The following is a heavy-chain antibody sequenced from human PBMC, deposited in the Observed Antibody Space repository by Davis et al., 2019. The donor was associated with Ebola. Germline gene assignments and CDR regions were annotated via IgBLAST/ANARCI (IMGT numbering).Heavy chain of an antibody. Sequence: SETLSLTCTVSGGSIISYYWTWIRQPPGKGLEWIGYIYYSGSSNYNPSLKSRVTMSVDTSKNQFSLKLSSVTAADTAVYYCARGEDYYDSTGLPYYYYYGLDVWGKGTTVTVSS. CDR2: IYYSGSS. D-gene: IGHD3-22*01. CDR1: GGSIISYY. J-gene: IGHJ6*04. V-gene: IGHV4-59*01. CDR3: ARGEDYYDSTGLPYYYYYGLDV.